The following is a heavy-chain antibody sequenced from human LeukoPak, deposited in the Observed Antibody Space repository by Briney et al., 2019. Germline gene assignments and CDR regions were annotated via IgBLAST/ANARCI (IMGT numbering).Heavy chain of an antibody. V-gene: IGHV3-23*01. D-gene: IGHD6-19*01. CDR2: IDAGGVTT. Sequence: GGSLRLSCAASGFTFSSYAMSWVRQAPGKGLEWVSSIDAGGVTTYYADSVKGRFTISRDNDINTPYLQMNSLRAEDTAVYYCADSGWSQTDYYNNYMDVWGKGTTVTVS. CDR3: ADSGWSQTDYYNNYMDV. J-gene: IGHJ6*03. CDR1: GFTFSSYA.